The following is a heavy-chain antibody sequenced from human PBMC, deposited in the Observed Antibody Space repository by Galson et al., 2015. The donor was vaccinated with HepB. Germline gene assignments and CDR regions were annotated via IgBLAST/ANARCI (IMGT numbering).Heavy chain of an antibody. Sequence: SETLSLTCTVSGGSIGTYYWRWIRQPPGKGLEWIGYIYYSGNTNYNPSLASRVTISLDASKNQFSLKLISVTAADTAVYYCARRLRPSVVDYWAREPWSPSPQ. J-gene: IGHJ4*02. CDR2: IYYSGNT. D-gene: IGHD4-17*01. CDR3: ARRLRPSVVDY. CDR1: GGSIGTYY. V-gene: IGHV4-59*01.